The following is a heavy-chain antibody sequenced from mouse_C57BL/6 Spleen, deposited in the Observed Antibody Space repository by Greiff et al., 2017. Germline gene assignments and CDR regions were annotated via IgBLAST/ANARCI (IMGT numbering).Heavy chain of an antibody. CDR2: IYPGGGYT. Sequence: VKLMESGAELVRPGTSVKMSCKASGYTFTNYWIGWAKQRPGHGLEWIGDIYPGGGYTNYNEKFKGKATLTADKSSSTAYMQFSSLTSEDSAIYYCARTYYYGSSYNAMDYWGQGTSVTVSS. J-gene: IGHJ4*01. CDR1: GYTFTNYW. CDR3: ARTYYYGSSYNAMDY. V-gene: IGHV1-63*01. D-gene: IGHD1-1*01.